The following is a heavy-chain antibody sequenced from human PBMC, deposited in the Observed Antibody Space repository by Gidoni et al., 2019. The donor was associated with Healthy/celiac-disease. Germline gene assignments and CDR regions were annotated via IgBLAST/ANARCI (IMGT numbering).Heavy chain of an antibody. V-gene: IGHV4-30-2*01. J-gene: IGHJ2*01. Sequence: QLQLQESGSGLVKPSQTLSLTCAVSGGSISSGGYSWSWIRQPPGKGLEWIGYIYHSGSTYYNPSLKSRVTISVARSKNQFPLKLSSVTAADTAVYYCARVNQGVSQYFDLWGRGTLVTVSS. CDR1: GGSISSGGYS. CDR3: ARVNQGVSQYFDL. CDR2: IYHSGST. D-gene: IGHD3-10*01.